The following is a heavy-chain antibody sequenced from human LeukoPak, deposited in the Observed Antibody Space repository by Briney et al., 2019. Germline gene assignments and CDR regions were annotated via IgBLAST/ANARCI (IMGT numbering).Heavy chain of an antibody. Sequence: GGSLRLSCAASGFTFRSYWMNSVRQAPGKGLEWVANIKQDGTKTHYVDSVKGRFTISRDNAMSSLYLQMNSLRAEDTAVYYCANDISQTGAFNVWGQGTMVTVSS. CDR2: IKQDGTKT. D-gene: IGHD7-27*01. V-gene: IGHV3-7*01. CDR3: ANDISQTGAFNV. CDR1: GFTFRSYW. J-gene: IGHJ3*01.